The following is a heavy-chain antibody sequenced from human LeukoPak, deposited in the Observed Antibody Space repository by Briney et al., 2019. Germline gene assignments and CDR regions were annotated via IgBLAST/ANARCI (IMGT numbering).Heavy chain of an antibody. Sequence: GGSLRLSCAASGFTFSSYAMSWVRQAPGKGLEWVSVISGSGGSTYYADSVKGRFTISRDNSKSTLSLQMNSLRAEDTAVYYCAKEGDDYNDPIDFWGPGALVTVSS. J-gene: IGHJ4*02. D-gene: IGHD5-24*01. CDR1: GFTFSSYA. CDR3: AKEGDDYNDPIDF. CDR2: ISGSGGST. V-gene: IGHV3-23*01.